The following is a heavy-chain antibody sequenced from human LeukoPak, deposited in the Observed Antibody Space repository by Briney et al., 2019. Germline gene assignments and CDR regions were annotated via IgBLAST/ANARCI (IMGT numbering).Heavy chain of an antibody. CDR3: AREGRVSGYDFDC. CDR1: GFTFSSYR. CDR2: TNSDGSSI. D-gene: IGHD5-12*01. V-gene: IGHV3-74*03. Sequence: GGSLRLSCAASGFTFSSYRMHWVRQAPGKGLVWVSRTNSDGSSITYADSVKGRFTISRDNAKNTLYLQMNSLRVEDTAVYYCAREGRVSGYDFDCWGQGTLVTVSS. J-gene: IGHJ4*02.